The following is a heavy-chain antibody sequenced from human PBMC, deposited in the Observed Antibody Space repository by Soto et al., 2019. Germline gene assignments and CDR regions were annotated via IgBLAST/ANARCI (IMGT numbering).Heavy chain of an antibody. J-gene: IGHJ4*02. V-gene: IGHV3-48*03. CDR2: ISNRGGAI. CDR3: ARDRRPNDY. CDR1: GFTFSSFE. Sequence: SLRLSCAASGFTFSSFEMNWVRQAPGKGLEWVSYISNRGGAIYYADSVKGRFTISRDNSKNSLYLQMNSLRAEDTAVYYCARDRRPNDYWGQGTLVTVSS.